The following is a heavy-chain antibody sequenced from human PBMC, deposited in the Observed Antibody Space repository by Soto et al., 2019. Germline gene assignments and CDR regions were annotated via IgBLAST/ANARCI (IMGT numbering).Heavy chain of an antibody. Sequence: ASLKVSCKASGGTFSSYAISWVRQAPGQGLEWMGGIIPIFGTANYAQKFQGRVTITADESTSTAYMELSSLRSEDTAVYYCARDLTVVVTDNWFDPWGQGTLVTVSS. CDR3: ARDLTVVVTDNWFDP. D-gene: IGHD2-21*02. CDR2: IIPIFGTA. CDR1: GGTFSSYA. V-gene: IGHV1-69*13. J-gene: IGHJ5*02.